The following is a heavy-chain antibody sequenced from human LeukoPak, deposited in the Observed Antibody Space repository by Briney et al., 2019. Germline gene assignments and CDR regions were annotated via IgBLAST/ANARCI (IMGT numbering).Heavy chain of an antibody. CDR1: GFTFRSYW. CDR3: AKDFVAAAGGSFFDY. Sequence: GGSLRLSCAASGFTFRSYWMSWVRQAPGKGLEWVSAISGSGGSTYYADSVKGRFTISRDNSKNTLYLQMNSLRAEDTAVYYCAKDFVAAAGGSFFDYWGQGTLVTVSS. V-gene: IGHV3-23*01. D-gene: IGHD6-13*01. CDR2: ISGSGGST. J-gene: IGHJ4*02.